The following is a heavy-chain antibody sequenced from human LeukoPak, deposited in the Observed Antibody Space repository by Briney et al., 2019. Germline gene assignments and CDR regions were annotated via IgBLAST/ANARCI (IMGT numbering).Heavy chain of an antibody. Sequence: PGGSLRLSCAASRFTFSSSTMNWVRQAAGKGLEWISSINSGGSTTHYAASVKGRFIISRDNAKNSLYLHMNSLTAEDTAMYYCARDWVAGVPFDAFDIWGQGTMVSVSS. CDR2: INSGGSTT. J-gene: IGHJ3*02. V-gene: IGHV3-21*04. CDR3: ARDWVAGVPFDAFDI. D-gene: IGHD3-10*01. CDR1: RFTFSSST.